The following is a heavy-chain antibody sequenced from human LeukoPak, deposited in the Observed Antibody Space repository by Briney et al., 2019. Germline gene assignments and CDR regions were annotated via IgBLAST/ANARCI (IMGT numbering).Heavy chain of an antibody. D-gene: IGHD3-10*01. CDR3: AKDPLYGSGSYYNV. J-gene: IGHJ4*02. V-gene: IGHV3-23*01. CDR1: GGSISSSSYY. Sequence: ETLSLTCTVSGGSISSSSYYWGWVRQAPGKGLEWVSAISGSGGSTYYADSVKGRFTISRDNSKNTLYLQMNSLRAEDTAVYYCAKDPLYGSGSYYNVWGQGTLVTVSS. CDR2: ISGSGGST.